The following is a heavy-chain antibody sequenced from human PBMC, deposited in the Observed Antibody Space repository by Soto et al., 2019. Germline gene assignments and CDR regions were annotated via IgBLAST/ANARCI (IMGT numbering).Heavy chain of an antibody. CDR1: GGSISSGDYY. CDR2: IYYSGST. J-gene: IGHJ4*02. V-gene: IGHV4-30-4*01. CDR3: ARVGPQNLEWLQLVDSQYYFDY. D-gene: IGHD3-3*01. Sequence: PSETLSLTCTVSGGSISSGDYYWSWIRQPPGKGLEWIGYIYYSGSTYYNPSLKSRVTISVDTSKNQFSLKLSSVTAADTAVYYCARVGPQNLEWLQLVDSQYYFDYWGQGTLVTVSS.